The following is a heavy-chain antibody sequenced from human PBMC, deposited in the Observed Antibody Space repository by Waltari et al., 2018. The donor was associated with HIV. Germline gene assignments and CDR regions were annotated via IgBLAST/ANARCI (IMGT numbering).Heavy chain of an antibody. CDR2: ISRSSSSI. J-gene: IGHJ4*02. V-gene: IGHV3-48*01. CDR3: ARDINGGWGY. CDR1: GFTFSNYT. Sequence: EVQLVESGGGLVQPGGSLRLSCAASGFTFSNYTMNWVRQDPGEGLEWVSYISRSSSSIFYADSVKGRFPISRDNAKNSLYLQMNSLRVEDTAVYYCARDINGGWGYWGQGTLVTVAS. D-gene: IGHD7-27*01.